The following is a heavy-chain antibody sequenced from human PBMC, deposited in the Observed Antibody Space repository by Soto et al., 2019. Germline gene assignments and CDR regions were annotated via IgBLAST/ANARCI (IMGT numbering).Heavy chain of an antibody. CDR1: GFTFSSYG. J-gene: IGHJ6*02. V-gene: IGHV3-33*01. CDR2: IWYDESNI. CDR3: ARDDIPGIAVAIYGMDV. D-gene: IGHD6-19*01. Sequence: GPLRLSGAASGFTFSSYGMHWVRQAPGKGLDWVAVIWYDESNIYYADSVKGRFTISRDNSKNTLFLQMNSLGAEDTAVYYCARDDIPGIAVAIYGMDVWGQGTTVTVSS.